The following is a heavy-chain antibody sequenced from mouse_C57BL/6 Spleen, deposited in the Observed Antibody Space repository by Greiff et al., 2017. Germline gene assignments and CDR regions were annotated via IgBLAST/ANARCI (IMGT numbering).Heavy chain of an antibody. Sequence: VKLQESGAELVRPGASVTLSCKASGYTFTDYEMHWVKQTPVHGLEWIGAIDPETGGTAYNQKFKGKAILTADKSSSTAYMELRSLTSEDSAVYYCTRRGSLHWYFDVWGTGTTVTVSS. D-gene: IGHD6-2*01. V-gene: IGHV1-15*01. CDR1: GYTFTDYE. CDR2: IDPETGGT. CDR3: TRRGSLHWYFDV. J-gene: IGHJ1*03.